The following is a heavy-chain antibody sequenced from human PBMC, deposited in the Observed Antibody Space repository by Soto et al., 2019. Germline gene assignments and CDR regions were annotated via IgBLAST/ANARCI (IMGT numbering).Heavy chain of an antibody. Sequence: SETLSLTCTVSGGSIGSGGYSWGWIRQPPGKGLEWIGVAYYRGTTYYKPYLKSRVTMSIDTSENQFSLNLSSVTAADTAIYYCARTIPNSGFRRGMDVWGQGTTVTVSS. CDR1: GGSIGSGGYS. CDR2: AYYRGTT. D-gene: IGHD6-19*01. V-gene: IGHV4-39*01. J-gene: IGHJ6*02. CDR3: ARTIPNSGFRRGMDV.